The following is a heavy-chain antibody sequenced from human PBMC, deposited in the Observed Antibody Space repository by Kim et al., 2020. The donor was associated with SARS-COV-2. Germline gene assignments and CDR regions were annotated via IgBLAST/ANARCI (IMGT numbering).Heavy chain of an antibody. CDR1: GFTFTSSA. V-gene: IGHV1-58*02. CDR2: IVVGSGNT. CDR3: AAEPESSGWYGLHY. Sequence: SVKVSCKASGFTFTSSAMQWVRQARGQRLEWIGWIVVGSGNTNYAQKFQERVTITRDMSTSTAYMELSSLRSEDTAVYYCAAEPESSGWYGLHYWGQGTLVTVSS. J-gene: IGHJ4*02. D-gene: IGHD6-19*01.